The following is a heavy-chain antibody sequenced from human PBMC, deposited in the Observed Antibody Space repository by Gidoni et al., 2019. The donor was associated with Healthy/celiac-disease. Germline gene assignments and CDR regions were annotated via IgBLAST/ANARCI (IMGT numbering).Heavy chain of an antibody. V-gene: IGHV4-39*01. CDR2: IYYSGST. D-gene: IGHD1-1*01. J-gene: IGHJ4*02. Sequence: QLQLQESGPGLVKPSETLSLTCTVSGGSISSSSYYWGWIRQPPGKGLEWIGSIYYSGSTYYNPSLKSRVTISVDTSKNQFSLKLSSVTAADTAVYYCARHVTGTEVFDYWGQGTLVTVSS. CDR3: ARHVTGTEVFDY. CDR1: GGSISSSSYY.